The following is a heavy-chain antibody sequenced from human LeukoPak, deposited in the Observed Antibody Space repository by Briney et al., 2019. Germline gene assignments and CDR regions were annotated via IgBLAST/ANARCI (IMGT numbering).Heavy chain of an antibody. CDR2: MNPSDGST. Sequence: GASVKVSCKASEYTFTNYYIHWVRQAPGQGLEWMGIMNPSDGSTTYAQKFQGRVALTRDTSTSTVYMELSSLKSEDSAVYHCARGEPLGDKGFDYWGQGTLVTVSS. CDR1: EYTFTNYY. CDR3: ARGEPLGDKGFDY. J-gene: IGHJ4*02. V-gene: IGHV1-46*01. D-gene: IGHD1-14*01.